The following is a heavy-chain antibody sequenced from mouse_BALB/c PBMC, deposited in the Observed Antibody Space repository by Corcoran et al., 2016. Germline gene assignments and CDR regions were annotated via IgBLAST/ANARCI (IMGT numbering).Heavy chain of an antibody. V-gene: IGHV9-3-1*01. CDR1: GYTFTNYG. Sequence: QIQLVQSGPELKKPGETVKISCKASGYTFTNYGMNWVKQAPGKGLKWMGWINTYTGEPTYADDFKGRFAFSLETSASTAYLQINNLKNEDTATYFCAITTVVATLAYWGQGTLVTVSA. CDR3: AITTVVATLAY. J-gene: IGHJ3*01. D-gene: IGHD1-1*01. CDR2: INTYTGEP.